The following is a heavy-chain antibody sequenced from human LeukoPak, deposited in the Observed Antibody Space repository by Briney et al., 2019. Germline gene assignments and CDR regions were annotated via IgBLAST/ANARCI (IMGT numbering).Heavy chain of an antibody. D-gene: IGHD3-3*01. CDR2: INPNSGGT. CDR1: GYTFTGYY. Sequence: ASVKVSCKVSGYTFTGYYMHWVRQAPGQGLEWMGWINPNSGGTNYAQKFQGRVTMTRDTSISTAYMELSRLRSDDTAVYYCASQSRVITIFGVVMTAHAFDIWGQGTMVTVSS. V-gene: IGHV1-2*02. CDR3: ASQSRVITIFGVVMTAHAFDI. J-gene: IGHJ3*02.